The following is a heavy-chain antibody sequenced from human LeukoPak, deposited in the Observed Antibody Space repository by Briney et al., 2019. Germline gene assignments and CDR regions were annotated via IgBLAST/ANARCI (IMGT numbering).Heavy chain of an antibody. CDR3: ARGRIGGPKAPFDY. CDR1: VGSLSNLY. D-gene: IGHD3-16*01. Sequence: PSETLSLTCTVSVGSLSNLYWSWIRHPPGKGLEWIGHIYDSGSTTYNPSLKSRLTMSVDTSKNQFSLNLSSVTAADTAVYYCARGRIGGPKAPFDYWGQGTLVTVSS. J-gene: IGHJ4*02. V-gene: IGHV4-59*11. CDR2: IYDSGST.